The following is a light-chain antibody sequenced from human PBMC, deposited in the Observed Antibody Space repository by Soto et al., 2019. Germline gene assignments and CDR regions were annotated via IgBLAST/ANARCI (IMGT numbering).Light chain of an antibody. V-gene: IGKV1-6*01. CDR1: QDIRRE. J-gene: IGKJ3*01. CDR3: LQDYGYPRT. CDR2: ATS. Sequence: IQMTQSPSSLSASVGDRVTLTCRASQDIRRELSWYQQKSGRAPKLLIYATSTVESGVPSRFSGSGSGTDFTLTINSLQPEDFATYYCLQDYGYPRTFGPGTKVEIK.